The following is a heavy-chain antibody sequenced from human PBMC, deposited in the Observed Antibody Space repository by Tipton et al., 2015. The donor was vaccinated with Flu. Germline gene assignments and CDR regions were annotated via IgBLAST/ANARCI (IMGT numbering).Heavy chain of an antibody. CDR1: GFTFSTYG. CDR3: ARDCSGGACFRLDY. Sequence: QVQLVQSGGGVVQPGGSLRLSCAASGFTFSTYGMHWVRQAPGKGLEWVAVIWYDGSNKFYAESVKGRFSISRDNSKNTVYMELTSLRAEDTALYYCARDCSGGACFRLDYWGQGTLVTVSS. V-gene: IGHV3-33*01. D-gene: IGHD2-15*01. CDR2: IWYDGSNK. J-gene: IGHJ4*02.